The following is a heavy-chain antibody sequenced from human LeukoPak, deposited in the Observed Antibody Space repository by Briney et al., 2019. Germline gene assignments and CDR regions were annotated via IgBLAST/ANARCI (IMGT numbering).Heavy chain of an antibody. Sequence: ASVKVSCKASGYTFTSYGISWVRQAPGQGLEWMGWISAYNGNTNYAQELQGRVTMTTDTSTSTAYMELRSLRSDDTAVYYCATSTGYSSSWFFTEPYYFDYWGQGTLVTVSS. CDR3: ATSTGYSSSWFFTEPYYFDY. CDR2: ISAYNGNT. V-gene: IGHV1-18*01. D-gene: IGHD6-13*01. J-gene: IGHJ4*02. CDR1: GYTFTSYG.